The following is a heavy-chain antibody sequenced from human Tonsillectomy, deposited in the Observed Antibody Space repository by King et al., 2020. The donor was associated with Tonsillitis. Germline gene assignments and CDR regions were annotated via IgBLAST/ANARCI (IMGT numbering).Heavy chain of an antibody. V-gene: IGHV3-74*01. CDR2: INIDGSST. CDR1: GFTFSSYW. J-gene: IGHJ2*01. Sequence: VQLVESGGGLVQPGGSLRLSCAASGFTFSSYWMHWVRQAPGKGLVWVSLINIDGSSTSYADSVKGRFTISRDNAKKTLYLQMNSLRAEDTAVYYFARVFLGDYVGNFDLWGRGTLVTVSS. D-gene: IGHD2-21*02. CDR3: ARVFLGDYVGNFDL.